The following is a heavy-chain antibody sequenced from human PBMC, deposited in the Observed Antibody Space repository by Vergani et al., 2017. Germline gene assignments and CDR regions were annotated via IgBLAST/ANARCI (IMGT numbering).Heavy chain of an antibody. CDR1: GYSFTNYW. CDR3: ARLYGRDSSGSKYFGY. Sequence: EVQLVQSGAEVKKPGESLKISCQISGYSFTNYWIGWVRQMPGKGLEWMGIIHPADSDTRYSPSFQGQVTISVDKSISTAYLQRSSLRASDSAMYYCARLYGRDSSGSKYFGYWGQGTLVTFSS. J-gene: IGHJ4*02. CDR2: IHPADSDT. D-gene: IGHD3-22*01. V-gene: IGHV5-51*01.